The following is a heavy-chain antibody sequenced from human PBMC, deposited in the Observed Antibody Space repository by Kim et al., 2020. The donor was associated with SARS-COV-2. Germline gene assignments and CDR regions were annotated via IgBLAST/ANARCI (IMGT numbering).Heavy chain of an antibody. V-gene: IGHV5-10-1*01. CDR2: IDPSDSYT. J-gene: IGHJ3*02. Sequence: GESLKISCKGSGYSFTSYWISWVRQMPGKGLEWMGSIDPSDSYTNYSPSFQGHVTISADKSISTAYLQWSSLKASDTAMYYCAKGAMVRGVHDAFDIWGQGTMVTVSS. CDR3: AKGAMVRGVHDAFDI. CDR1: GYSFTSYW. D-gene: IGHD3-10*01.